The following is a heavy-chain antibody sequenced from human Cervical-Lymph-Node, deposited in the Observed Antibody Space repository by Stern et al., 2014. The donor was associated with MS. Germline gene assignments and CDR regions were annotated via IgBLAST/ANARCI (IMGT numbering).Heavy chain of an antibody. Sequence: VQLQESGPGLVKPAQTLSLTCTVSGGSISSGDYYWSWIRQPAGKGLEWIGRFSTTGSSYYNPSLKSRVTMSLDTSKNQFSLKLSSVTAADTAVYYCARQTAVTSLDGWGQGTLVTVSS. CDR3: ARQTAVTSLDG. V-gene: IGHV4-61*02. CDR2: FSTTGSS. J-gene: IGHJ4*02. CDR1: GGSISSGDYY. D-gene: IGHD2-2*01.